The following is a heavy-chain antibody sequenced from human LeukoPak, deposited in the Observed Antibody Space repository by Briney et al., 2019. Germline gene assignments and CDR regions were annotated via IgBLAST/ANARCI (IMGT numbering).Heavy chain of an antibody. D-gene: IGHD6-19*01. CDR2: ISGSGLST. V-gene: IGHV3-23*01. J-gene: IGHJ5*02. CDR1: GFTFSSYA. Sequence: GGSLRLYCAASGFTFSSYAMSWVRQAPGKGLEWVSTISGSGLSTYYADSVKGRFTISRDNSNNTLYLQMNSLRVEDTAVYYCAKSRVAVAAPRNWFDPWGQGTLVTVSS. CDR3: AKSRVAVAAPRNWFDP.